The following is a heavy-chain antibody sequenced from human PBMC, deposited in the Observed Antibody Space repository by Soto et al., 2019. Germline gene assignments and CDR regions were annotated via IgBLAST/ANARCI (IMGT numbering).Heavy chain of an antibody. CDR3: ARERDSDFWSGIDY. CDR1: GFTFSSYW. D-gene: IGHD3-3*01. Sequence: GASMKVSRKASGFTFSSYWIRWVRQAPGQGLEWMGWISAYNGNTNYAQKLQGRVTMTTDTSTSTAYMELRSLRSDDTAVYYCARERDSDFWSGIDYWGQGTLVTVSS. CDR2: ISAYNGNT. J-gene: IGHJ4*02. V-gene: IGHV1-18*01.